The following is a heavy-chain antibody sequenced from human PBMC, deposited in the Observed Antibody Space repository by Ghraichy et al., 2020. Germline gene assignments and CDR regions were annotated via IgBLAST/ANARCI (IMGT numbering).Heavy chain of an antibody. V-gene: IGHV3-21*01. D-gene: IGHD6-13*01. CDR3: GSSGTSWFLPRVDY. CDR1: GFTFRSYS. Sequence: GGSRRLSCAASGFTFRSYSVNWVRQAPGKGLEWVSSISSGSGYIYYADSVKGRFTISRDDARNSLYLQMTSLRAEDTAVYYCGSSGTSWFLPRVDYWGQGTLVTVSS. CDR2: ISSGSGYI. J-gene: IGHJ4*02.